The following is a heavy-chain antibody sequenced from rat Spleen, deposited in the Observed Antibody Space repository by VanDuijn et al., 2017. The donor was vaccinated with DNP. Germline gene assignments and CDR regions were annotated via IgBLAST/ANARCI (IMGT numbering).Heavy chain of an antibody. D-gene: IGHD1-10*01. J-gene: IGHJ2*01. CDR1: GFSLSRNS. CDR2: IWGDGTT. Sequence: QVHLKESGPGLVQPSQTLSLTCTVSGFSLSRNSVHWIRQPPGKGLEWMGGIWGDGTTDYNSPLKSRLSISRDTSKIQVFLKMNSLQTDDTAIYFCTYNNYYWGQGLMVTVSS. CDR3: TYNNYY. V-gene: IGHV2-1*01.